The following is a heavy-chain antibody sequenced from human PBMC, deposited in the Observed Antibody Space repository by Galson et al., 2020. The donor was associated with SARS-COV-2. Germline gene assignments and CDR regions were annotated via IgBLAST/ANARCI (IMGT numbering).Heavy chain of an antibody. J-gene: IGHJ5*02. V-gene: IGHV4-30-4*01. CDR2: IYYSGST. D-gene: IGHD2-8*01. CDR1: GGSISSGDYY. CDR3: ATRRIVLMVYAIYGLGWFDP. Sequence: SETLSLTCTVSGGSISSGDYYWSWIRQPPGKGLEWIGYIYYSGSTYYNPSLKSRVTISVDTSKNQFSLKLSSVTAADTAVYYCATRRIVLMVYAIYGLGWFDPWGQGTLVTVSS.